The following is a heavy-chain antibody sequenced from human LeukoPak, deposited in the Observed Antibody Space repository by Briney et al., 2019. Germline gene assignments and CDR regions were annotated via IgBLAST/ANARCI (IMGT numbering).Heavy chain of an antibody. J-gene: IGHJ6*02. D-gene: IGHD3-22*01. CDR2: IRYDGSNK. V-gene: IGHV3-30*02. Sequence: GGSLRLSCAASGFTFSSYGMHWVRQASGKGLEWVAFIRYDGSNKYYADSVKGRFTISRDNSKNTLYLQMNSLRAEDTAVYYCARVLLPLYGMDVWGQGTTVTVSS. CDR1: GFTFSSYG. CDR3: ARVLLPLYGMDV.